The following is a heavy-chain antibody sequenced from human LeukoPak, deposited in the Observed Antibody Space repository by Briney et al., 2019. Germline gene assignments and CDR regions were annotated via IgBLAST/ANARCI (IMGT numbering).Heavy chain of an antibody. CDR3: TRHFDVVVVAATPEFDY. CDR2: IRSKANSYAT. J-gene: IGHJ4*02. V-gene: IGHV3-73*01. Sequence: GGSLRLSCAASGFTLSGSAMHWVRQASGKGLEWVGRIRSKANSYATGYAASVKGRFTISRDDSKNTAYLQMNSLKTEDTAVYYCTRHFDVVVVAATPEFDYWGQGTLVTVSS. CDR1: GFTLSGSA. D-gene: IGHD2-15*01.